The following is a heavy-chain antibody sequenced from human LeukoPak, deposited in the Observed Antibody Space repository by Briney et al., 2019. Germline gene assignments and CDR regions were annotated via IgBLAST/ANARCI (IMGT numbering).Heavy chain of an antibody. CDR1: GGTFSSYA. CDR2: IIPIFGTA. J-gene: IGHJ4*02. Sequence: GASVKVSCKASGGTFSSYAISWVRQAPGQGLEWMGGIIPIFGTANYAQKFQGRVTITADESTSRAYMELSSLRSEDTAVYYCARDFVAAADLTQFDYWGQGTLVTVSS. V-gene: IGHV1-69*13. D-gene: IGHD6-13*01. CDR3: ARDFVAAADLTQFDY.